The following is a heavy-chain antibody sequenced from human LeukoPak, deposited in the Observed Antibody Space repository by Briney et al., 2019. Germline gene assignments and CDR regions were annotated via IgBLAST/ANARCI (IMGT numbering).Heavy chain of an antibody. Sequence: RPGGSLRLSCAASGFTFSDYAVSWVRQAPGKGLEWVSAISASGGSTYYADSVKGRFTISRDNSKNTLYLQMNSLRVEDTAVYYCATPQGDYWGQGTLVTVSS. CDR3: ATPQGDY. J-gene: IGHJ4*02. V-gene: IGHV3-23*01. CDR2: ISASGGST. CDR1: GFTFSDYA.